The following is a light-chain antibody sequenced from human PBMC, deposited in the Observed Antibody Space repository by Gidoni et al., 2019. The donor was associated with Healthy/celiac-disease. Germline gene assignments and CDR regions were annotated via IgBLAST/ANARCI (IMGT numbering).Light chain of an antibody. J-gene: IGKJ1*01. Sequence: DIQMTHSPSTLPASVGDRVTITCRASQSISSWLAWYQQKPGKAPKLLIYDASSLESGVPSRFSGSGSGTEFTLTISSLQPDDFANYYCQQYNSYWTFGQGTKVEIK. CDR3: QQYNSYWT. CDR2: DAS. V-gene: IGKV1-5*01. CDR1: QSISSW.